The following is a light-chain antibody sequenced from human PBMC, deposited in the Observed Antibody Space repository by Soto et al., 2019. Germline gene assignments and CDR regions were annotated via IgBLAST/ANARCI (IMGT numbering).Light chain of an antibody. Sequence: EMVLTQSPGTLSLSPGERATLSCSASQSVRSSFFAWYQQKPGQAPRLLIYDVSIRATGTPDRFSGSGSGTDFTLTINRLEAEDFAMYYCQQYEDSVLYTFGQGTKLEI. J-gene: IGKJ2*01. CDR2: DVS. V-gene: IGKV3-20*01. CDR3: QQYEDSVLYT. CDR1: QSVRSSF.